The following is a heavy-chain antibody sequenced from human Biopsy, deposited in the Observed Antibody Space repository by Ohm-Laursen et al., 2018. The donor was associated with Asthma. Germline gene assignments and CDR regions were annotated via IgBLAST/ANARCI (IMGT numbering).Heavy chain of an antibody. D-gene: IGHD4-17*01. Sequence: ALVKVSCKISGYSLTDLSMHWVRQAPGQGLEWMGGHDHEEGGTVNARRFQGRVTMTEDTSTDTAYMELNSLSSDDTAVYYCASDFPKDYVRYNFQFWGQGTLVTVSS. CDR1: GYSLTDLS. CDR3: ASDFPKDYVRYNFQF. V-gene: IGHV1-24*01. J-gene: IGHJ4*02. CDR2: HDHEEGGT.